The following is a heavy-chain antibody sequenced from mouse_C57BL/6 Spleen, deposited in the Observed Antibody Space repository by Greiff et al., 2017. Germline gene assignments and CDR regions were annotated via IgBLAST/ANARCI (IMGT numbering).Heavy chain of an antibody. CDR2: IWRGGST. D-gene: IGHD2-12*01. Sequence: VQLQQSGPGLVQPSQSLSITCTVSGFSLTSYGVHWVRQSPGKGLEWLGVIWRGGSTDYNAAFISRLSISKDNSKSQVFFKMNSLQADDTAIYCCAREGHYYSDYGYFDVWGTGTTVTVSS. CDR3: AREGHYYSDYGYFDV. CDR1: GFSLTSYG. V-gene: IGHV2-2*01. J-gene: IGHJ1*03.